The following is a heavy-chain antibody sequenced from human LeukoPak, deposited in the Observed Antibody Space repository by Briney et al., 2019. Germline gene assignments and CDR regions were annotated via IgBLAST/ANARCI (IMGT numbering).Heavy chain of an antibody. V-gene: IGHV1-69*05. D-gene: IGHD3-9*01. Sequence: ASVKVSCKASGGTFSSYAISWVRQAPGQGLEWMGGIIPIFGTANYAQKFQGRVTITTDESTSTAYMELSSLRSDDTAVYYCARLLPYDILTGYDYWGQGTLVTVSS. CDR3: ARLLPYDILTGYDY. CDR1: GGTFSSYA. J-gene: IGHJ4*02. CDR2: IIPIFGTA.